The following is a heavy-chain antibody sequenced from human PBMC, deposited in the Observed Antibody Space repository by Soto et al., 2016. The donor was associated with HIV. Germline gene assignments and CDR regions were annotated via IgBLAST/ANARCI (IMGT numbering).Heavy chain of an antibody. V-gene: IGHV1-24*01. CDR2: FDPDDGKT. J-gene: IGHJ3*02. Sequence: QVQLVQSGAEVKKPGASVKISCRVSGDSVSELSIHWVRQTPGKGLEWMGGFDPDDGKTINTQNFQDRVAMTEDTSADTAYLDLSGLRSEDTALYYCAAMKVNDYGDYVYGFDIWGQGTIVNRLF. CDR1: GDSVSELS. CDR3: AAMKVNDYGDYVYGFDI. D-gene: IGHD4-17*01.